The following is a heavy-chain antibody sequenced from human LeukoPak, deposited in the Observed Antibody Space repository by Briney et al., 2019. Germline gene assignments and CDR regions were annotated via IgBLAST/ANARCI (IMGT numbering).Heavy chain of an antibody. V-gene: IGHV4-61*02. D-gene: IGHD3-3*01. CDR1: AGSISSGSYY. CDR2: IYTSGST. J-gene: IGHJ4*02. CDR3: ARDHYDFWSGYYQGFDY. Sequence: SETLSLTCTLSAGSISSGSYYWSWIRQPAGKGLEWIGRIYTSGSTNYNPSLKSRVTISVDTSKNQFSLKLSSVTAADTAVYYCARDHYDFWSGYYQGFDYWGQGTLVTVSS.